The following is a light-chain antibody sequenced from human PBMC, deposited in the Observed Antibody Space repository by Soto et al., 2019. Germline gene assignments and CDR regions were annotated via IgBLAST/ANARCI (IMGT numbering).Light chain of an antibody. CDR1: KSDIGVYDF. CDR3: NSYAGSNTYV. V-gene: IGLV2-8*01. Sequence: QSALTQPPSASGSPGQSVTISCTGTKSDIGVYDFVSWYQHHPGKAPRLIIYEVVQRPSGVPDRFSGSKSGNTASLTVSGLQAADDAYYFCNSYAGSNTYVFGSGTKLTVL. J-gene: IGLJ1*01. CDR2: EVV.